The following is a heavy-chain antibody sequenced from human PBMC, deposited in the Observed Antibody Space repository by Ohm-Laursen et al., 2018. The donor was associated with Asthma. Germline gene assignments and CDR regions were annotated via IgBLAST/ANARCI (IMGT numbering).Heavy chain of an antibody. V-gene: IGHV3-48*01. D-gene: IGHD6-13*01. CDR1: GFTFSSYS. J-gene: IGHJ6*02. Sequence: SLRLSCAAAGFTFSSYSMNWARQAPGKGLGWVSYISSSSSTIYYADSVKGRFTISRDNSKNTLYLQMNSLRSEDTAVYYCARDIAAAEVGGMDVWGQGTTVTVSS. CDR2: ISSSSSTI. CDR3: ARDIAAAEVGGMDV.